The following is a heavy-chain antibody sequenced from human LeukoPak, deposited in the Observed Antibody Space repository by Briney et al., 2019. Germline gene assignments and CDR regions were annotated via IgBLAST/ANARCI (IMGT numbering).Heavy chain of an antibody. CDR2: INPNSGGT. CDR3: ARTRRVGAERRFDY. D-gene: IGHD1-26*01. J-gene: IGHJ4*02. Sequence: ASVKVSCKASGYTFTGYYMHWVRQAPGQGLEWMGWINPNSGGTNYAQKFQGRVTMTRGTSISTAYMELSRLRSDDTAVYYCARTRRVGAERRFDYWGQGTLVTVSS. V-gene: IGHV1-2*02. CDR1: GYTFTGYY.